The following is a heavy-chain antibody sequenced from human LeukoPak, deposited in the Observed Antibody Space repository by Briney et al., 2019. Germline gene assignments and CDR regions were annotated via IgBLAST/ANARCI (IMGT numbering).Heavy chain of an antibody. V-gene: IGHV4-59*08. CDR1: GGSISSYY. D-gene: IGHD1-14*01. Sequence: SETLSLTCTVSGGSISSYYWSWIRQPPGKGLEWIGYIYYSGSTNYNPSLKSRVTISRDTSKNQFSLKLNSVTAADTAVYYCARQTPDLIDNWGQGTLVTVSS. CDR3: ARQTPDLIDN. CDR2: IYYSGST. J-gene: IGHJ4*02.